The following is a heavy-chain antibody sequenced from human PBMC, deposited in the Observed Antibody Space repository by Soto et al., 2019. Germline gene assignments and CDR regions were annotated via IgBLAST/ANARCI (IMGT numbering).Heavy chain of an antibody. CDR2: ISSSSSYI. D-gene: IGHD2-15*01. V-gene: IGHV3-21*01. Sequence: GGSLRLSCAASGFTFSRDAMSWVREAPGKGLEWVSSISSSSSYIYYADSVKGRFTISRDNAKNSLYLQMNSLRAEDTAVYYCARDRVSHCSGGSCYSFMNYWGQATLVTVSS. J-gene: IGHJ4*02. CDR1: GFTFSRDA. CDR3: ARDRVSHCSGGSCYSFMNY.